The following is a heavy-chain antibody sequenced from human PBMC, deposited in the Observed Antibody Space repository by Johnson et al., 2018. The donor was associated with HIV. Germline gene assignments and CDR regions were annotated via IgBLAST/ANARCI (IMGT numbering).Heavy chain of an antibody. CDR2: ISYDGSNK. V-gene: IGHV3-30*04. D-gene: IGHD7-27*01. CDR3: ARQLGSDAFDI. J-gene: IGHJ3*02. Sequence: QVQLAESGGGVVQPGRSLRLSCAASGFTFSNFAMHWVRQAPGKGLEWVVVISYDGSNKYFADSVKGRFTISRDNSKNSLYLQMNSLRAEDTAVYYCARQLGSDAFDIWGQGTMVTVSS. CDR1: GFTFSNFA.